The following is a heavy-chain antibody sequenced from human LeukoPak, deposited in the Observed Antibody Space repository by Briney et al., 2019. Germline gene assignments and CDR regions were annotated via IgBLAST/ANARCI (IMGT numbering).Heavy chain of an antibody. Sequence: SETLSLTCTVSGGSISSYYWSWIRQPPGKGLEWIGYIYYSGSTNYNPSLKSRVTMSVDTSKNQFSLKLSSVTAADTAVYYCAKMGGSGWSEGFDYWGQGTLVTVSS. J-gene: IGHJ4*02. D-gene: IGHD6-19*01. CDR3: AKMGGSGWSEGFDY. CDR1: GGSISSYY. CDR2: IYYSGST. V-gene: IGHV4-59*12.